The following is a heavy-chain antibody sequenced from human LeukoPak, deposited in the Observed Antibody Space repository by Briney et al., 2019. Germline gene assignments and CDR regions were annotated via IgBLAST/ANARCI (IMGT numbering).Heavy chain of an antibody. CDR3: AKDIGGSYRYGPHDY. J-gene: IGHJ4*02. CDR1: GFTFSSYG. V-gene: IGHV3-23*01. D-gene: IGHD3-16*02. Sequence: GGSLRLSCAASGFTFSSYGMSWVRQAPGKGLEWVSAISGSGGSTYYADSVKGRFTISRDNSKNTLYLQMNSLRAEDTAVYYCAKDIGGSYRYGPHDYWGQGTLVTVSS. CDR2: ISGSGGST.